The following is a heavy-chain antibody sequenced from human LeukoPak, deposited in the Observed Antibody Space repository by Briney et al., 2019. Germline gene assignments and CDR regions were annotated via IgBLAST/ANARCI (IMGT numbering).Heavy chain of an antibody. Sequence: GGSLRLSCAASGFIVSSNSMSWVRQAPGKGLEWVSLISGDGNTYYADSVKGGFTISRDNSKNTLYLQMNNLRAEDTALYYCAAGPYGGNTPFDYWGPGTLVTISS. V-gene: IGHV3-53*01. CDR2: ISGDGNT. CDR1: GFIVSSNS. J-gene: IGHJ4*02. D-gene: IGHD4-23*01. CDR3: AAGPYGGNTPFDY.